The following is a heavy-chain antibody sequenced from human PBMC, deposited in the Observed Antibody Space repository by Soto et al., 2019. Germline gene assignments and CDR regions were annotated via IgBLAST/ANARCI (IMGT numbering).Heavy chain of an antibody. Sequence: SETLSLTCAVYGGSFSGYYWSWIRQPPGKGLEWIGEINHSGSTNYNPSLKSRVTISVGTSKNQFSLKLSSVTAADTAVYYCARRSGTYFDYWGQGTLVTVSS. J-gene: IGHJ4*02. V-gene: IGHV4-34*01. CDR3: ARRSGTYFDY. D-gene: IGHD3-10*01. CDR2: INHSGST. CDR1: GGSFSGYY.